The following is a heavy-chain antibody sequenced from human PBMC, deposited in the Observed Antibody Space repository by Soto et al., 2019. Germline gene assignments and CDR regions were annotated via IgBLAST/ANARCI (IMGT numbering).Heavy chain of an antibody. CDR3: ARRKSGGNWLDP. J-gene: IGHJ5*02. D-gene: IGHD2-15*01. V-gene: IGHV4-61*01. CDR1: GGSVSSGTYY. CDR2: ISNSGST. Sequence: SETLSLTGVVCGGSVSSGTYYWTWIRQPPGKGLEWIGYISNSGSTNYNPSLKSRVTISADTSKNQFSLKLNSVTAADTAVYYCARRKSGGNWLDPWGQRTLVTVSS.